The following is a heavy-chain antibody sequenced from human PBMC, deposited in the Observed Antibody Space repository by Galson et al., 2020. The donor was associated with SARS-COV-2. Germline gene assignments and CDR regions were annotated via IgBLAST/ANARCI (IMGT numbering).Heavy chain of an antibody. CDR2: LYSSGST. V-gene: IGHV4-39*07. D-gene: IGHD5-18*01. CDR3: ARERLDTYGFVRAFDI. CDR1: GGSITSAAYF. J-gene: IGHJ3*02. Sequence: SETLSLTCTVSGGSITSAAYFWGWIRQPPGKGLEWIGNLYSSGSTFYNPSLNSRLTISVDTSKNQFSLKLTSMTAADTAVYYCARERLDTYGFVRAFDIWGQGTMVTVSS.